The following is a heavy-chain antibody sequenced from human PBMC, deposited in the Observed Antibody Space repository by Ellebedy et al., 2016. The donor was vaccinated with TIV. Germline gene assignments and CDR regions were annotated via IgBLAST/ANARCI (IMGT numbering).Heavy chain of an antibody. CDR1: GGSISNSDYY. CDR2: IYYSGSA. Sequence: MPSETLSLTCTVSGGSISNSDYYWNWIRQPTGKGLEWMGSIYYSGSAYYNPSLKSRVTVSVDTSKNQFSLNLSSVTAADTAVYYCARDPALPRGRFDTWGQGTLVTVSS. V-gene: IGHV4-39*07. J-gene: IGHJ5*02. CDR3: ARDPALPRGRFDT.